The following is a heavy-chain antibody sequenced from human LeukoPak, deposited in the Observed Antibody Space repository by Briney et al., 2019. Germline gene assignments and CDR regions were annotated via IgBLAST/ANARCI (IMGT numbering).Heavy chain of an antibody. CDR2: IYTSGGT. CDR1: GGSFSSYS. CDR3: ARGGSRITFGGVIVTGWYFDL. V-gene: IGHV4-4*07. J-gene: IGHJ2*01. Sequence: PSETLSLTCTVSGGSFSSYSWTWIRQPAGKGLEWIWRIYTSGGTNYNPSLKSRVTMSVDTSKNQFSLKLSSVTAADTAVYYCARGGSRITFGGVIVTGWYFDLWGRGTLVTVSS. D-gene: IGHD3-16*02.